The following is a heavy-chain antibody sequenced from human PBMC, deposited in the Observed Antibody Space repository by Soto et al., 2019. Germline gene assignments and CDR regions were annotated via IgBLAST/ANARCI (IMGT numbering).Heavy chain of an antibody. V-gene: IGHV1-3*01. CDR3: ARWQQLVLDY. D-gene: IGHD6-13*01. J-gene: IGHJ4*02. CDR2: INAGNGNT. CDR1: GYIFTNYH. Sequence: GASVKVSCKASGYIFTNYHVHWVRQAPGQRLEWMGWINAGNGNTKYSQKFQGRVTITRDTSASTAYMELSSLRSEDTAVYYCARWQQLVLDYWGQGTLVTVSS.